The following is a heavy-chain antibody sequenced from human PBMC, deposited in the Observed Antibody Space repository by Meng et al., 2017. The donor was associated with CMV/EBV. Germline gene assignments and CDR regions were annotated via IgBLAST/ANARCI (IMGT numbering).Heavy chain of an antibody. D-gene: IGHD2-2*01. CDR3: AREGQIVVVPAAIYYYYYGMDV. J-gene: IGHJ6*02. CDR1: GYTFTSYG. V-gene: IGHV1-18*01. Sequence: ASVNVSCKASGYTFTSYGISWVRQAPGQGLEWMGWISAYNGNTNYAQKLQGRVTMTTDTSTSTAYMELRSLRSDDTAVYYCAREGQIVVVPAAIYYYYYGMDVWGQGTTVTVSS. CDR2: ISAYNGNT.